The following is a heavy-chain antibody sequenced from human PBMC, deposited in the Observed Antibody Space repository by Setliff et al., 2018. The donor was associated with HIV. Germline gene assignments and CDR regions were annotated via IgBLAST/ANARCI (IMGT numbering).Heavy chain of an antibody. J-gene: IGHJ4*02. CDR3: ARVVVVAAKLDY. CDR2: SSAYNGNT. V-gene: IGHV1-18*01. D-gene: IGHD2-15*01. CDR1: GGTFSSYA. Sequence: GASVKVSCKASGGTFSSYAISWVRQAPGQVLEGIGWSSAYNGNTNYAQKLQGRATMTTDTSTSTAYMELRSLRSDDTAVYYCARVVVVAAKLDYWGQGTLVTVSS.